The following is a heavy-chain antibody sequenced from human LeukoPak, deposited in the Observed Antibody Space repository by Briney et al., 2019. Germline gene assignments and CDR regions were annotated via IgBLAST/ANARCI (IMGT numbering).Heavy chain of an antibody. CDR2: IYYSGST. J-gene: IGHJ6*03. Sequence: SETLSLTCAVSGGSISSGGYSWSWIRQPPGKGLEWIGYIYYSGSTYYNPSLKSRVTISVDTSKNQFSLKLSSVTAADTAVYYCARETSQKGAHYMDVWGKGTTVTISS. D-gene: IGHD3-16*01. CDR3: ARETSQKGAHYMDV. CDR1: GGSISSGGYS. V-gene: IGHV4-30-4*07.